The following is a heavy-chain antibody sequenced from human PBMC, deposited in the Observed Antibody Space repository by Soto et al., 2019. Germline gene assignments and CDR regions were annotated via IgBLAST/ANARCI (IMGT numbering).Heavy chain of an antibody. CDR3: ARGSRRSPGMDV. Sequence: QVQLQESGPGLLKPSQTLSLTCTVSGGSFSGGCYYWSWLRQHTGKGLEWIGYLYYSGSNYYNPSPKSRVTISVDTSKNQFSMKLSSVTAADTAVYYCARGSRRSPGMDVWGQGTTVTVS. D-gene: IGHD2-15*01. CDR2: LYYSGSN. V-gene: IGHV4-31*03. CDR1: GGSFSGGCYY. J-gene: IGHJ6*02.